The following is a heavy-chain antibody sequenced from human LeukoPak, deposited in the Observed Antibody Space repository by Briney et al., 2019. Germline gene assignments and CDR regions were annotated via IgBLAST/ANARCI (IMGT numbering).Heavy chain of an antibody. CDR1: GYSISSGYY. V-gene: IGHV4-38-2*02. CDR3: ARVPGPNWFDP. Sequence: PSETLSLTCTVSGYSISSGYYWGWIRQPPGKGLEWIASIYQSGSTYYNPSFKSRVTISVDTSKNQFSLKLSSVTAADTAVYFCARVPGPNWFDPWGQGTLVTVSS. J-gene: IGHJ5*02. CDR2: IYQSGST.